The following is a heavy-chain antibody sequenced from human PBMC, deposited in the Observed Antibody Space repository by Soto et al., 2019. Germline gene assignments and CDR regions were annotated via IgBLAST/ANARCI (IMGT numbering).Heavy chain of an antibody. CDR1: GVSISSGGYY. D-gene: IGHD1-26*01. Sequence: SETLSLTCTVSGVSISSGGYYLSRLRQHPGKGLEWIGYIYYSGSTYNNPSLKSRVTISVDRSKNQFSLKLRSVTAADTAVYYCARGRGRPHTYYYYYMDVWGKGTTVTVSS. CDR2: IYYSGST. CDR3: ARGRGRPHTYYYYYMDV. V-gene: IGHV4-31*03. J-gene: IGHJ6*03.